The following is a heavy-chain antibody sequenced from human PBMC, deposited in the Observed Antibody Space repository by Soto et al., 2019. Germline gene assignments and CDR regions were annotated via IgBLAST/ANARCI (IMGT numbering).Heavy chain of an antibody. D-gene: IGHD3-3*01. CDR2: ISSSSSYI. V-gene: IGHV3-21*01. CDR3: ARDRKGERLRNDFWSGYYYYYGMDV. CDR1: GFTFSSYS. J-gene: IGHJ6*02. Sequence: GGSLRLSCAASGFTFSSYSMNWVRQAPGKGLEWVSSISSSSSYIYYADSVKGRFTISRDNAKNSLYLQMNSLRAEDTAVYYCARDRKGERLRNDFWSGYYYYYGMDVWGQGTTVTVSS.